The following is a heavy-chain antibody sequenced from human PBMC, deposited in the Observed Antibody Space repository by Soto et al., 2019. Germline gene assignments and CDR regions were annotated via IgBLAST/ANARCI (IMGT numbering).Heavy chain of an antibody. D-gene: IGHD5-18*01. J-gene: IGHJ4*02. CDR3: ARQAPRGYTYAKYYFEY. CDR1: GYKLTSNW. CDR2: IDPSDSYT. Sequence: GESLKISCHASGYKLTSNWLSWVRQVPWKGLEWVGRIDPSDSYTKYSPSFQGRVTITTDKSISTVYLQWDSLQASDTAMYYCARQAPRGYTYAKYYFEYWGQGTLVTVSS. V-gene: IGHV5-10-1*01.